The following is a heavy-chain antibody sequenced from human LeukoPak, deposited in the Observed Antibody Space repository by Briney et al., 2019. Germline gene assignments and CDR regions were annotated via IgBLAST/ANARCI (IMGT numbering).Heavy chain of an antibody. CDR1: GGTFSNYA. CDR3: ARDWGLIGTTDWGGHENWFDP. D-gene: IGHD1-7*01. Sequence: SVKVSCKASGGTFSNYAISWVRQAPGQGLEWMGGIIPILGTANNAKQFQGRVTITADESTSTAYMELSSLRSEDTAVYYCARDWGLIGTTDWGGHENWFDPWGQGTLVTVSS. V-gene: IGHV1-69*13. CDR2: IIPILGTA. J-gene: IGHJ5*02.